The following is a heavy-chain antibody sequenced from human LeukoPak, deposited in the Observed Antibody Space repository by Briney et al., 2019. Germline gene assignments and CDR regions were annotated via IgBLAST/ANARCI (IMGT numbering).Heavy chain of an antibody. CDR3: ASRKAYYGDYTDY. Sequence: SETLSLTCAVYGGSFSGYYWSWIRQPPGKGLEWIGEINHSGSTNYNPSLKSRVTISVDTSKNQFSLKLSSVTAADTAVYYCASRKAYYGDYTDYWGQGTLVTVSS. D-gene: IGHD4-17*01. J-gene: IGHJ4*02. CDR2: INHSGST. CDR1: GGSFSGYY. V-gene: IGHV4-34*01.